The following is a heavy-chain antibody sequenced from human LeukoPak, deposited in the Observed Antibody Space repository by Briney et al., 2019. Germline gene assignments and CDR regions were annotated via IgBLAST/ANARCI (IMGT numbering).Heavy chain of an antibody. CDR3: AKSGYSSGWYYYYYYMDV. CDR2: IWYDGSNK. V-gene: IGHV3-33*06. J-gene: IGHJ6*03. Sequence: GRSLRLSCAASGFTFSSYGMHWVRQAPGKGLEWVAVIWYDGSNKYYADSVKGRFTISRDNSKNTLYLQMNSLRAEDTAVYYCAKSGYSSGWYYYYYYMDVWGKGTTVTVSS. D-gene: IGHD6-19*01. CDR1: GFTFSSYG.